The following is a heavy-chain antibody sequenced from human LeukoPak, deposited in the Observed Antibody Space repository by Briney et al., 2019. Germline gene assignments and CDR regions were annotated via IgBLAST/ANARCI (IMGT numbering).Heavy chain of an antibody. CDR1: GGSFSGYY. CDR3: ARGSLITMVRGVIGFDY. D-gene: IGHD3-10*01. Sequence: PSETLSLTCAVYGGSFSGYYWSWIRQPPGKGLEWIGEINHSGSTNYNPSLKSRVTTSVDTSKNQFSLKLSSVTAADTAVYYCARGSLITMVRGVIGFDYWGQGTLVTVSS. CDR2: INHSGST. V-gene: IGHV4-34*01. J-gene: IGHJ4*02.